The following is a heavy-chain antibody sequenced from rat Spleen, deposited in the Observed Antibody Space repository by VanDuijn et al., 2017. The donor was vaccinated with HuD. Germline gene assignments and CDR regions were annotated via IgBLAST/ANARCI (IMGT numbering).Heavy chain of an antibody. J-gene: IGHJ2*01. CDR3: ARNWGGDY. Sequence: EVQLVESDGGLVQPGRSLKLSCAASGFTFSDYYMAWVRQAPTKGLEWVASISLSGGSTNYRDSVKGRFTISRDNAKSTLYLQMDSLRSEDTATYYCARNWGGDYWGQGVMVTVSS. CDR1: GFTFSDYY. V-gene: IGHV5-25*01. CDR2: ISLSGGST. D-gene: IGHD5-1*01.